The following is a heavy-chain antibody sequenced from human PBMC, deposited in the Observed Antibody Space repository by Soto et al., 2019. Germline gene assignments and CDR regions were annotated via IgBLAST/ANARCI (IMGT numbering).Heavy chain of an antibody. CDR1: GFTFSSY. J-gene: IGHJ3*02. CDR2: SSSSSYT. Sequence: EVQLVESGGGLVKPGGSLRLSCAASGFTFSSYSSSSSSYTYYADSVKGRFTISRDNAKNSLYLQMNSLRAEDTAVYYWGGGLYSGGGGAFDIWGQGTMVTVSS. CDR3: GGGLYSGGGGAFDI. D-gene: IGHD1-26*01. V-gene: IGHV3-21*01.